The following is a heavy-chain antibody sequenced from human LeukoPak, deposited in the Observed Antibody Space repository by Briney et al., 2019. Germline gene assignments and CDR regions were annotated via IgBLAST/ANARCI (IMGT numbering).Heavy chain of an antibody. CDR2: IIPILGIA. CDR3: ASAYYDILTGSGGFYYYGMDV. V-gene: IGHV1-69*04. Sequence: ASVKVSCKASGGTFSSYAISWVRQAPGQGLEWMGRIIPILGIANYAQKFQGRVTITAGKSTSTAYMELSSLRSEDTAVYYCASAYYDILTGSGGFYYYGMDVWGQGTTVTVSS. J-gene: IGHJ6*02. CDR1: GGTFSSYA. D-gene: IGHD3-9*01.